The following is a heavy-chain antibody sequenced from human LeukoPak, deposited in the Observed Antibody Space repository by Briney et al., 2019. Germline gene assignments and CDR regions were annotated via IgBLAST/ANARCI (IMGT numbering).Heavy chain of an antibody. CDR2: IYHSGST. J-gene: IGHJ6*03. D-gene: IGHD2-15*01. CDR3: ARGVGYCSGGSCSYYYYYMDV. V-gene: IGHV4-38-2*02. Sequence: SETLSLTCTVSGYCISSGYYWGWIRQPPGKGLEWSGSIYHSGSTYYNPSLKSRVTISVDTSKNQFSLKLSSVTAADTAVYYCARGVGYCSGGSCSYYYYYMDVWGKGTTVTVSS. CDR1: GYCISSGYY.